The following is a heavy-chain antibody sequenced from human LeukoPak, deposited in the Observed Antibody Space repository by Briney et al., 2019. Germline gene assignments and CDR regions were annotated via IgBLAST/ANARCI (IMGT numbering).Heavy chain of an antibody. J-gene: IGHJ4*02. CDR2: MNPNSGNT. D-gene: IGHD3-3*01. CDR1: GGTFSSYA. CDR3: ARRNIRFLELDF. V-gene: IGHV1-8*02. Sequence: ASVKVSCKASGGTFSSYAISWVRQAPGQGLEWMGWMNPNSGNTGYAQKLQGRVTMTRNTSIRTAYMELSGLRPEDTAVYYCARRNIRFLELDFWGQGTLVTVSS.